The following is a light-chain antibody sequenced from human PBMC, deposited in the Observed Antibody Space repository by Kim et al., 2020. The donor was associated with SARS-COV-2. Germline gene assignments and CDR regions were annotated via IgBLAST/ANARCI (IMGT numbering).Light chain of an antibody. V-gene: IGLV2-11*01. Sequence: GQSVTISCTGTSSDVGGYNHVSWHQQHPGKAPKLLVYDVDKRPSGVPDRFSGSKSGNTASLTISGLQAEDEADYYCCSYAGRFEVFGTGTKVTVL. CDR1: SSDVGGYNH. CDR2: DVD. CDR3: CSYAGRFEV. J-gene: IGLJ1*01.